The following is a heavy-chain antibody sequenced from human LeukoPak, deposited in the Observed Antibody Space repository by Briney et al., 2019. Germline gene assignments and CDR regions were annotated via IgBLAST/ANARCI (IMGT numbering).Heavy chain of an antibody. D-gene: IGHD3-22*01. CDR2: FDPEHGET. CDR3: ATGRLYYDRRGYYENDAFDL. V-gene: IGHV1-24*01. CDR1: TYTLTELS. Sequence: GASVKVSCKVSTYTLTELSIHWVRQAPGKGLEWMGGFDPEHGETIYAQKFQGRVIMTEDTSTDTAYMELSGLRSGDTAVYYCATGRLYYDRRGYYENDAFDLWGHGTRVTVTS. J-gene: IGHJ3*01.